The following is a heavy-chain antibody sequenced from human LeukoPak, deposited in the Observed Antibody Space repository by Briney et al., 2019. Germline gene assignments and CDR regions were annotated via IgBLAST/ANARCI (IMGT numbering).Heavy chain of an antibody. D-gene: IGHD6-19*01. CDR2: ISYDGSNK. V-gene: IGHV3-30-3*01. CDR1: GFTFSSYA. J-gene: IGHJ4*02. CDR3: ARELTEYSSGWYPRGCFDY. Sequence: GRSLRLSCAASGFTFSSYAMHWVRQAPGKGLEWVAVISYDGSNKYYADSVKGRFTISRDNSKNTLYLQMNSLRAEDTAVYYCARELTEYSSGWYPRGCFDYWGQGTLVTVSS.